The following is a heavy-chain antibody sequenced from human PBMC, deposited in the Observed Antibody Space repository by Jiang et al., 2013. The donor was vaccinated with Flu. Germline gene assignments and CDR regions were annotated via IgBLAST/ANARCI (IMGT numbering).Heavy chain of an antibody. V-gene: IGHV4-39*07. J-gene: IGHJ4*02. CDR2: IYYSGST. CDR3: ARAQKYSGFELPYFDH. CDR1: GGSVTSDTYY. Sequence: LKPSETLSLTCTVSGGSVTSDTYYWVWIRQPPGRGLEWIGSIYYSGSTYYNPSLKSRVTMSVDTSKNQFSLRLTSVAAADTAVYFCARAQKYSGFELPYFDHWGQGTLVTASS. D-gene: IGHD5-12*01.